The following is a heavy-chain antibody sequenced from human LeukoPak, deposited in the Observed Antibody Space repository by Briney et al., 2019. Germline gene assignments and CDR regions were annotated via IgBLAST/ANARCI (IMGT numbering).Heavy chain of an antibody. D-gene: IGHD2-15*01. J-gene: IGHJ6*02. Sequence: PSETLSLTCAVYGGSFSGYYWSWIRQPPGKGLEWIGEINHSGSTNYNPSLKSRVTISVDTSKNQFSLKLSSVTAADTAVYYCARLVVAAYYYYYGMGVWGQGTTVTVSS. CDR1: GGSFSGYY. V-gene: IGHV4-34*01. CDR3: ARLVVAAYYYYYGMGV. CDR2: INHSGST.